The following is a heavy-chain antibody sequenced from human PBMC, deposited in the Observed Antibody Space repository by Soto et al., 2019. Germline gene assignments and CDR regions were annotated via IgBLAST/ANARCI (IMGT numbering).Heavy chain of an antibody. D-gene: IGHD2-2*01. CDR3: AKPPLTPLGCSSTSCYVDY. J-gene: IGHJ4*02. CDR2: ISGSGGST. CDR1: GFTFSSYA. Sequence: PGGSLRLSCAASGFTFSSYAMSWVRQAPGKGLEWVSAISGSGGSTYYADSVKGRFTISRDNSKNALYLQMNSLRAEDTAAYYCAKPPLTPLGCSSTSCYVDYWGQGTLVTVS. V-gene: IGHV3-23*01.